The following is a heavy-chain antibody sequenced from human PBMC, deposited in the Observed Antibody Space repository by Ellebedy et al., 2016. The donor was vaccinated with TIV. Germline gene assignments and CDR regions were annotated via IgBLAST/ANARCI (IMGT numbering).Heavy chain of an antibody. CDR1: GFTFSTYS. CDR3: ARAGDYNLLSPAGGY. V-gene: IGHV3-48*04. CDR2: ICSSSSTI. D-gene: IGHD4-17*01. J-gene: IGHJ4*02. Sequence: GESLKISCVGSGFTFSTYSMNWVRQAPGKGLEWVSYICSSSSTIYYADSVKGRFTVSRDNAKDSLYLQMDSLRADDTAVYYCARAGDYNLLSPAGGYWGQGTLVTVSS.